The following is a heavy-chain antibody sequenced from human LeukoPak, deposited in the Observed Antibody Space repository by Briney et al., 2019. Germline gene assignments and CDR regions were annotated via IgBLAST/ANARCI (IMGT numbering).Heavy chain of an antibody. CDR3: ARDLGDTAMDPNYYYYGMDV. J-gene: IGHJ6*02. Sequence: PGGSLRLSCAASGFTFSSYAMHWVRQAPGKGLEWVAVISCDGSNKYYADSVKGRFTISRDNSKNTLYLQMNSLRAEDTAVYYCARDLGDTAMDPNYYYYGMDVWGQGTTVTVSS. D-gene: IGHD5-18*01. CDR1: GFTFSSYA. V-gene: IGHV3-30-3*01. CDR2: ISCDGSNK.